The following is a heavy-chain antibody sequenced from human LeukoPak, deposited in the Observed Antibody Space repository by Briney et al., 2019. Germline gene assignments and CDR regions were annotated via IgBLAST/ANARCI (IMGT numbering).Heavy chain of an antibody. D-gene: IGHD2-15*01. V-gene: IGHV3-74*01. Sequence: GGSLRLSCAASGFTFSTYWMHWVRQAPGKGLVWVSRINGDGRSTTYADSVKGRFTISRDNAKNTLYLQMNSLRAEDTAVYYCAKNGDRGAYCSGGSCYPYYYYYMDVWGKGTTVTISS. CDR2: INGDGRST. CDR3: AKNGDRGAYCSGGSCYPYYYYYMDV. J-gene: IGHJ6*03. CDR1: GFTFSTYW.